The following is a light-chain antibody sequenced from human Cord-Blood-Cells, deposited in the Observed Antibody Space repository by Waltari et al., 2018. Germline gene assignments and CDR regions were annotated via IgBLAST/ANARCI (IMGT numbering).Light chain of an antibody. Sequence: QSALTQPASVSGSPGQSITIPRTGTSSDVGGYNYVSWYQQHPGKPPKLMIYDVSKRPSGVSNRFSGSKSGNTASLTISGLQAEDEADYYCSSYTSSSTWVFGGGTKLTVL. CDR1: SSDVGGYNY. CDR3: SSYTSSSTWV. CDR2: DVS. V-gene: IGLV2-14*01. J-gene: IGLJ3*02.